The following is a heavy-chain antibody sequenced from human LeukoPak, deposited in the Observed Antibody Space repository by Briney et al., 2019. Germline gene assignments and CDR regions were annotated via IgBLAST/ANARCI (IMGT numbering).Heavy chain of an antibody. V-gene: IGHV3-7*01. CDR3: ARGGNHGDYWYFDL. CDR1: GFTFSSYG. J-gene: IGHJ2*01. CDR2: IKQDGSEK. Sequence: GGSLRLSCAASGFTFSSYGMHWVRQAPGKGPEWVANIKQDGSEKYYVDSVKGRFTISRDNAETSLHLQMNSLRAEDTAVYYCARGGNHGDYWYFDLWGRGTLVTVSS. D-gene: IGHD4-17*01.